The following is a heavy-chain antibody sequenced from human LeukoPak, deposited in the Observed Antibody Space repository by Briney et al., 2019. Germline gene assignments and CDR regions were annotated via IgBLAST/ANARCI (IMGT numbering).Heavy chain of an antibody. Sequence: SVKVSCKASGGTFSSYGITWVRQAPGQGLEWMGGIIPIFGTANSAQRFQGRVTLTADESTSTAYMDLSSLRSEDTAMYYCAKVGLPYYYSDYWGQGTLVTVSS. CDR1: GGTFSSYG. V-gene: IGHV1-69*13. J-gene: IGHJ4*02. CDR3: AKVGLPYYYSDY. D-gene: IGHD3-16*01. CDR2: IIPIFGTA.